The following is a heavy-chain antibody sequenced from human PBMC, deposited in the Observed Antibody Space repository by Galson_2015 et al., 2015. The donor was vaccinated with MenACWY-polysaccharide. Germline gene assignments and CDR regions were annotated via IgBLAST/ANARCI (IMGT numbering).Heavy chain of an antibody. Sequence: SLRLSCAASGFTFRSYPMNWVRQTPGKGLEWVSGISGSGNSAFYADSVRGRFTISRDNSKNTLYLQMNSLRADDTALYYCEKSGGDGVTVFATVPTAPESWGQGTLVTVSS. CDR2: ISGSGNSA. J-gene: IGHJ4*02. CDR1: GFTFRSYP. CDR3: EKSGGDGVTVFATVPTAPES. D-gene: IGHD2-21*01. V-gene: IGHV3-23*01.